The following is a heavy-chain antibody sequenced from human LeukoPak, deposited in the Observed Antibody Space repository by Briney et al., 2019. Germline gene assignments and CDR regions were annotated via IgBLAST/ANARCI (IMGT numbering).Heavy chain of an antibody. CDR2: IYTSGST. Sequence: SETLSLTCTVSGGSISSYYWSWIRQPAGKGLEWIGRIYTSGSTNYNPSLKSRVTMSVDTSKNQFSLKLSSVTAADTAVYYCARDRRGGSYLNAFDIWGQGTMVTVSS. CDR3: ARDRRGGSYLNAFDI. J-gene: IGHJ3*02. D-gene: IGHD1-26*01. V-gene: IGHV4-4*07. CDR1: GGSISSYY.